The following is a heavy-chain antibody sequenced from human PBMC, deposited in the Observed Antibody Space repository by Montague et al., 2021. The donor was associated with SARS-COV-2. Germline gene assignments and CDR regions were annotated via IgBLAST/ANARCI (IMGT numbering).Heavy chain of an antibody. V-gene: IGHV4-59*01. CDR3: AREGLNNWFDP. CDR2: IYYRGST. CDR1: NGSITSYY. Sequence: SETLSLTCSVSNGSITSYYWSWIRQPPGKRLEWIGYIYYRGSTNYNPSLESRVTISVDTSKNQFSLKLRSMTAADTAVYYCAREGLNNWFDPWGQGTLVIASS. J-gene: IGHJ5*02.